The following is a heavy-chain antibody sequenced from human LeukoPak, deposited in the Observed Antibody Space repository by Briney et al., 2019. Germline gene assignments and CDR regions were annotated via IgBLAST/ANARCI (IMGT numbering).Heavy chain of an antibody. D-gene: IGHD2-21*02. V-gene: IGHV7-4-1*02. Sequence: ASVKVSCKASGYTFTSYDMNWVRQAPGQGLEWMGWINTNTGNPTYAQGFTGRFVFSLDTSVSTAYLQISSLRAEDTAVYYCARDQGYCGGDCYDAFDIWGQGTMVTVSS. CDR2: INTNTGNP. CDR3: ARDQGYCGGDCYDAFDI. CDR1: GYTFTSYD. J-gene: IGHJ3*02.